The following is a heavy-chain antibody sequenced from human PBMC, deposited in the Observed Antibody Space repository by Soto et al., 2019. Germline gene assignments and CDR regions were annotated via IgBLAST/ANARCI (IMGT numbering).Heavy chain of an antibody. J-gene: IGHJ5*02. CDR3: SRESPSSITIFGVVRWFEP. CDR2: IIPIFGTA. CDR1: GGTFSSYA. D-gene: IGHD3-3*01. V-gene: IGHV1-69*13. Sequence: SVKVSCKASGGTFSSYAISWVRQAPGQGLEWMGGIIPIFGTANYAQKFQGRVTITADESTSTAYMELSSLRSEDTAVYYCSRESPSSITIFGVVRWFEPWGQGTLVTVSS.